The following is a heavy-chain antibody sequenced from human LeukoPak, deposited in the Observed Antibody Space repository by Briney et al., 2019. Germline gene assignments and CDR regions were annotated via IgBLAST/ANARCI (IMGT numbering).Heavy chain of an antibody. CDR2: IIPIFGTA. V-gene: IGHV1-69*13. CDR1: GGTFSSYA. D-gene: IGHD6-19*01. Sequence: ASVKVSCKASGGTFSSYAISWVRQAPGQGLGWMGGIIPIFGTANYAQKFQGRVTITADESTSTAYMELSSLRSEDTAVYYCARRRGSGWYSGWFDPWGQGTLVTVSS. CDR3: ARRRGSGWYSGWFDP. J-gene: IGHJ5*02.